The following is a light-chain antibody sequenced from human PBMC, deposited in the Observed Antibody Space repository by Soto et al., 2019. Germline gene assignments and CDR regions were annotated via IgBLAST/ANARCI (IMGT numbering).Light chain of an antibody. V-gene: IGKV1-12*01. CDR2: AAS. J-gene: IGKJ4*01. Sequence: DIQMTQSPSFVSASVGDRVTITCRASQGISSCLAWYQHKPGRAPKLLIHAASSLESGAPSRFSGSGSGTDCPRTISSLQPEDFATYYCQQTTSIPLTVSGGTKVVIK. CDR1: QGISSC. CDR3: QQTTSIPLT.